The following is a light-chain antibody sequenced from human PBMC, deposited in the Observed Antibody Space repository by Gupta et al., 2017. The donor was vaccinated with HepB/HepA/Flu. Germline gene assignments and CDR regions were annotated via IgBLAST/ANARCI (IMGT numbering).Light chain of an antibody. J-gene: IGKJ2*01. CDR3: MQAEQLPYT. Sequence: DIVMTQTSLSSPVTLGQPASISCRSNQGLVHNDGNTYLNWLHQRPGQPPRLLIYKGSSRFSGVPDRFSGSGAGTEFTLKISRVEAEDVGVYYCMQAEQLPYTLGQGTKLEIK. CDR2: KGS. V-gene: IGKV2-24*01. CDR1: QGLVHNDGNTY.